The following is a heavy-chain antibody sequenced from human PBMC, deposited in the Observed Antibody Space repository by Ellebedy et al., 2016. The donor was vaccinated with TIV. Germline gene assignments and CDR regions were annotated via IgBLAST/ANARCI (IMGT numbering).Heavy chain of an antibody. CDR3: ATQLWNTEF. V-gene: IGHV3-23*01. Sequence: PGGSLRLSCEASESTFSSYGMSWVRQAPGKGLEWVSSISTTDGTHYADCVKGRFTISRDNPKNTLYLQMNSLRVEDTAVYYCATQLWNTEFWGQGTLVIVSS. CDR1: ESTFSSYG. D-gene: IGHD5-24*01. J-gene: IGHJ4*02. CDR2: ISTTDGT.